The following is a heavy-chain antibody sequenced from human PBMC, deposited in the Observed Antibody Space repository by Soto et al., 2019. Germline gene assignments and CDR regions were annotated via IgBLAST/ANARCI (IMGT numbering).Heavy chain of an antibody. D-gene: IGHD3-10*01. CDR1: GXRITSYG. J-gene: IGHJ6*03. CDR3: ATFFARSGSQFPYYYYFLDV. V-gene: IGHV1-18*01. Sequence: ASVTVRCTASGXRITSYGMRWVRQDPGQGRECLLCLSAYNLHTHSPQHLQRRVTIPTDPSTSTAYMELRSLISDHTAVYYCATFFARSGSQFPYYYYFLDVWGNGTTVTVSS. CDR2: LSAYNLHT.